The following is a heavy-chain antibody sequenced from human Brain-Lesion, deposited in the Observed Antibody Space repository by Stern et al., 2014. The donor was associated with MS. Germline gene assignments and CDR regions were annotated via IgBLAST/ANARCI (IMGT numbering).Heavy chain of an antibody. D-gene: IGHD1-26*01. Sequence: QVQLGQSGAEVKKPGASVKVSCKVSGYTLTELSMHWVRQAPRKGLEWMGGFDHEDGETIYAQKFQGRVTMTEDTSTDTAYMELSSLRSEDTAVYYCATLSPGAGGNYYRHFDYWGQGTLVTVSS. V-gene: IGHV1-24*01. CDR1: GYTLTELS. CDR2: FDHEDGET. CDR3: ATLSPGAGGNYYRHFDY. J-gene: IGHJ4*02.